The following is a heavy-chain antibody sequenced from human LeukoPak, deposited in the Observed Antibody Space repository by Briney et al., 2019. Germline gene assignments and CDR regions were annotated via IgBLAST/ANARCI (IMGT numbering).Heavy chain of an antibody. CDR1: GFTFSTYW. Sequence: GGSLRLSCAASGFTFSTYWMSWVRQAPGKGLEWVANIKQDGSEKYYVDSVKGRFTISRDNAKNSLYLQMNSLRAKDTAMYYCARDSAGNDYWGQGTLVTVSS. CDR2: IKQDGSEK. V-gene: IGHV3-7*01. J-gene: IGHJ4*02. D-gene: IGHD6-13*01. CDR3: ARDSAGNDY.